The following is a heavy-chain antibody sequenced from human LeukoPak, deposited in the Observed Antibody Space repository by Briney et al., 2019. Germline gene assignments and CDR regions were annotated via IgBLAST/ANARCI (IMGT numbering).Heavy chain of an antibody. V-gene: IGHV4-4*09. Sequence: SETLSLTCTVSGGSLSSYYWSWIRQPPGKGLERIGYIYTSGSTIYHPSLKSRVTISADTSKNQFSLKLSSVTAADTAVYYCARQNDSSGYYQGYYFDYWGQGTLVTVSS. CDR2: IYTSGST. CDR3: ARQNDSSGYYQGYYFDY. J-gene: IGHJ4*02. D-gene: IGHD3-22*01. CDR1: GGSLSSYY.